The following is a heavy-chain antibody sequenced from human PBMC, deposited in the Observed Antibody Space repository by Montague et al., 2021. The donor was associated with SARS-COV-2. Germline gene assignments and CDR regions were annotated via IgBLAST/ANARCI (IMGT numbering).Heavy chain of an antibody. D-gene: IGHD3-16*02. CDR2: ISYDGDNK. V-gene: IGHV3-30*04. Sequence: SLRLSCAASGFTLSNYAINWVRQAPGKGLEWVAVISYDGDNKHYADSAKGRFTISRDNSKNTVYLEMNSLRGDDTGVYYCARMRLGELSFYSFWYYGMDVWGKGTTVTVS. CDR3: ARMRLGELSFYSFWYYGMDV. CDR1: GFTLSNYA. J-gene: IGHJ6*04.